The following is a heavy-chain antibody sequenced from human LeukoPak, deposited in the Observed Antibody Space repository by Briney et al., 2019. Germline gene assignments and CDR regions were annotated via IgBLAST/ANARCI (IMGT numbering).Heavy chain of an antibody. Sequence: SETLSLTCAVSGYAISSGYYWGWIRQPPGKGLEWIGCIYHSGSTFYNPSLTSLKSRVTISVDTSKNQFSLKLSSVTAADTAVYYCAREYSSSRYYYYMDLWGKGTTVTVSS. CDR1: GYAISSGYY. V-gene: IGHV4-38-2*02. D-gene: IGHD6-6*01. CDR2: IYHSGST. CDR3: AREYSSSRYYYYMDL. J-gene: IGHJ6*03.